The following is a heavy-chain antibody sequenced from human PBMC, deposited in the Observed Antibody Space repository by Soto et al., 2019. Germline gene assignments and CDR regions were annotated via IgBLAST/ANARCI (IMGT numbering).Heavy chain of an antibody. CDR3: ARDRPEILNPTDHPMFDY. CDR2: IKSDGSST. J-gene: IGHJ4*02. V-gene: IGHV3-74*01. D-gene: IGHD6-6*01. Sequence: EVQLVDSGGGLVQPGGSLRLSCAASGFTFSSHWMHWVRQVPGKGLVWVSRIKSDGSSTAYADSVKGRFTISRDNAKNTLYLQMKSLRVEDTAIYYCARDRPEILNPTDHPMFDYWGQGTLVTVSS. CDR1: GFTFSSHW.